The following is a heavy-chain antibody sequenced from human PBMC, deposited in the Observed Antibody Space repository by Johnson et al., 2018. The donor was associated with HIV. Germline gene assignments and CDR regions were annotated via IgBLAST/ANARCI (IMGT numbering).Heavy chain of an antibody. Sequence: QVQLVESGGGVVQPGGSLRLSCAASRFTFSNYDMHWVRQAPGKGLEWVAVISYDGSNKYYADSVKGRFTISRDDSKSIAFLQMNSLKTEDTGVYYCSRDLSSIVVVSVAAIWGQGTKVTVSS. V-gene: IGHV3-30*19. CDR3: SRDLSSIVVVSVAAI. D-gene: IGHD2-15*01. CDR1: RFTFSNYD. J-gene: IGHJ3*02. CDR2: ISYDGSNK.